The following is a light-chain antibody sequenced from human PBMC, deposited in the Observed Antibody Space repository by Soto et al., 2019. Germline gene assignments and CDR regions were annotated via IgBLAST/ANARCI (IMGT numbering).Light chain of an antibody. CDR3: QQYNSYPLT. CDR2: DAS. J-gene: IGKJ4*01. V-gene: IGKV1-13*02. CDR1: QGISSA. Sequence: AVQLTPSPSSLSASVGDRVTITCRASQGISSALAWYQQKPGKAPKLLIHDASSLESGVPSRFSGSGSETDFTLTISSLQPEDFDTYYCQQYNSYPLTFGGGTKVEIK.